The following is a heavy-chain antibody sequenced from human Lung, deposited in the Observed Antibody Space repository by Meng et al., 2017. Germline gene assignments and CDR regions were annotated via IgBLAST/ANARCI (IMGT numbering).Heavy chain of an antibody. CDR3: ARGPTTMAHDFDY. V-gene: IGHV4-34*01. J-gene: IGHJ4*02. CDR2: INHSGST. Sequence: QATLAPWGTALFKPSETLSLTCVLSGGSFSDYYGSWIRQPPGKGLEWIGEINHSGSTNYNPSLESRATISVDTSQNNLSLKLSSVTAADSAVYYCARGPTTMAHDFDYWGQGTLVTVSS. D-gene: IGHD4-11*01. CDR1: GGSFSDYY.